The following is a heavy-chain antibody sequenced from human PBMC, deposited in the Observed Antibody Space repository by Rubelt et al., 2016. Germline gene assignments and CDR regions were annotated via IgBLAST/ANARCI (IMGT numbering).Heavy chain of an antibody. V-gene: IGHV4-34*01. Sequence: QVQLQQWGAGLLKPSETLSLTCAVYGGSFSGYYWSWIRQPPGKGLEWIGEINHSGSTNYNPSLKSRVTISVDTSKNQFSLKLSSVTAADTAVYYCARLAGVANNWFDPWGQGTLVTVSS. J-gene: IGHJ5*02. D-gene: IGHD3-16*01. CDR1: GGSFSGYY. CDR2: INHSGST. CDR3: ARLAGVANNWFDP.